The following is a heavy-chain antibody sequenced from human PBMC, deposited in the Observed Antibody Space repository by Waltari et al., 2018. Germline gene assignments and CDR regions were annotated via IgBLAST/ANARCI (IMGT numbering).Heavy chain of an antibody. V-gene: IGHV4-59*12. Sequence: QVQLPASGPGLVKPSETLCLTCTVSGGSNSSYYWSWVRLPPGRGRVWIGYTYYSEHTNHDPSLKTRATTSVDTSKYPFARKLGSVTAAHTAVEYWAAVEKYDCWSVRTRYFQHFGQRTLVPVSS. CDR1: GGSNSSYY. CDR2: TYYSEHT. J-gene: IGHJ1*01. D-gene: IGHD3-3*01. CDR3: AAVEKYDCWSVRTRYFQH.